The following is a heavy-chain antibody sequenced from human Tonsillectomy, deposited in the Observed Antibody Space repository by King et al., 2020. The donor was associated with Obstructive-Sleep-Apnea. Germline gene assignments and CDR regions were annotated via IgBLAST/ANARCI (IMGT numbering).Heavy chain of an antibody. V-gene: IGHV3-7*03. J-gene: IGHJ4*02. D-gene: IGHD3-9*01. CDR2: INQDGSEK. Sequence: VQLVESGGGLVQPGGSLRLSCAASGFTFSSYWISGVRQAPGKGLEWGASINQDGSEKFHFASVKGRLTISRDNAKNSVFLQLNSLRSDDTAVYYCARELARYFDPPFDYWGQGTLVTVSS. CDR3: ARELARYFDPPFDY. CDR1: GFTFSSYW.